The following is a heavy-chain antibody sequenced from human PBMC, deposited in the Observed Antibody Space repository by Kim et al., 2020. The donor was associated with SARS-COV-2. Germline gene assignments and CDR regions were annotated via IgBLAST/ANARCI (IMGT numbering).Heavy chain of an antibody. CDR3: ARDRTGSMGFDY. Sequence: YPDSVKGRFAISRDNAKNSLYLQMNSLRGEDTAVYYCARDRTGSMGFDYWGQGTLVTVSS. D-gene: IGHD1-1*01. V-gene: IGHV3-21*01. J-gene: IGHJ4*02.